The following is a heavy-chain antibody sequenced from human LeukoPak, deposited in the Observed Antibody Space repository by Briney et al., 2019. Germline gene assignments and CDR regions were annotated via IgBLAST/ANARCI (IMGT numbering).Heavy chain of an antibody. V-gene: IGHV3-7*01. J-gene: IGHJ4*02. D-gene: IGHD6-19*01. CDR1: GFTFSSYV. CDR3: AREAVAGFDY. Sequence: PGRSLRLSCAASGFTFSSYVMHWVRQAPGKGLEWVANIKQDGSEKNYVDSVKGRFTISRDNAKNSLYLQMNSLRAEDTAVYYCAREAVAGFDYWGQGTLVTVSS. CDR2: IKQDGSEK.